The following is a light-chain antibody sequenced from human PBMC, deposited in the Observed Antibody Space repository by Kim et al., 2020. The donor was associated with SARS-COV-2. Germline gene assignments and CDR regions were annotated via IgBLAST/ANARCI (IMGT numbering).Light chain of an antibody. Sequence: PGKGGCLSCRASESISNNLAWYQQIPGQGPRLLIPGASTRAAGIPARFSGSGSGTEFTLTISSLQSEDFAIFYCQQYNHWPLTFGGGTKVDIK. CDR1: ESISNN. CDR2: GAS. J-gene: IGKJ4*01. CDR3: QQYNHWPLT. V-gene: IGKV3-15*01.